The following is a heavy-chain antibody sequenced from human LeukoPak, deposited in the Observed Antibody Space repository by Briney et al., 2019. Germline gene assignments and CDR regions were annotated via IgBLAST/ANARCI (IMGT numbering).Heavy chain of an antibody. Sequence: GGSLRLSCAASGFTFSSYAMSWVRQAPGKGLEWVSAISGSGGSTYYADSVKGRFTISRDDSKNTLYLQMNSLRAEDTAVYYCAKDPEVDYDFWSGYLLHWGQGTLVTVSS. CDR3: AKDPEVDYDFWSGYLLH. CDR2: ISGSGGST. D-gene: IGHD3-3*01. J-gene: IGHJ4*02. CDR1: GFTFSSYA. V-gene: IGHV3-23*01.